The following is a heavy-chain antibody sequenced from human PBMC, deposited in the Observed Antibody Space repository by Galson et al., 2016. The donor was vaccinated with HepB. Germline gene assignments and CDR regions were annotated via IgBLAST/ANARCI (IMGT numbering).Heavy chain of an antibody. CDR3: ARDAQQLLRGYYYGMDV. CDR1: GFTFSKYG. D-gene: IGHD1-1*01. Sequence: SLRLSCAASGFTFSKYGMHWVRQAPGKGLEWVAGIWYAGSSKNYADSVKGRFIIFRDNSRTTLYLEMNSLRAEDTAVYYCARDAQQLLRGYYYGMDVWGQGTTVTVSS. V-gene: IGHV3-33*01. J-gene: IGHJ6*01. CDR2: IWYAGSSK.